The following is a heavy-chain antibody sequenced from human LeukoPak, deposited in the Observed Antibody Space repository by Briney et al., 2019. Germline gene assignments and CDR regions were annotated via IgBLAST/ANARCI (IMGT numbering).Heavy chain of an antibody. D-gene: IGHD1-20*01. V-gene: IGHV4-34*01. CDR3: AWYSWNEGWFDP. CDR2: INHSGST. J-gene: IGHJ5*02. Sequence: PSETLSLTCAVYGGSFSGYYWSWIRQPPGKGLEWIGEINHSGSTNYNPSLKSRVTISVDTSKNQFSLKLSSVPAADTAVYYCAWYSWNEGWFDPWGQGTLVTVSS. CDR1: GGSFSGYY.